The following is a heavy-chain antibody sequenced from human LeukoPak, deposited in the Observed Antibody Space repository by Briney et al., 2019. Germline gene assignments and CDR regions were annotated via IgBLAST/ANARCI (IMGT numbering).Heavy chain of an antibody. Sequence: ASVKVSCKVSGYTLTELSMHWVRQAPGKGLEWMGGFDPEDGETIYAQKFQGRVTMTEDTSTDTAYMELSSLRSEDTAVYYCATYSRGSYIFDYWGQGTLVTVSS. V-gene: IGHV1-24*01. J-gene: IGHJ4*02. CDR3: ATYSRGSYIFDY. CDR1: GYTLTELS. CDR2: FDPEDGET. D-gene: IGHD1-26*01.